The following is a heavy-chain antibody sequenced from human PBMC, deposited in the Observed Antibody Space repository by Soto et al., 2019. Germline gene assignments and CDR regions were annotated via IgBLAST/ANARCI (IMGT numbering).Heavy chain of an antibody. Sequence: ASVKVSCKASGYTFTSYGISWVRQAPGQGLEWMGWISAYNGNTNYAQKLRGRVTMTTDTSTSTAYMELRSLRSDDTAVYYCARTGVKSVVVVAATYGNDYCGPGTLVTVSS. CDR3: ARTGVKSVVVVAATYGNDY. D-gene: IGHD2-15*01. V-gene: IGHV1-18*04. CDR2: ISAYNGNT. J-gene: IGHJ4*02. CDR1: GYTFTSYG.